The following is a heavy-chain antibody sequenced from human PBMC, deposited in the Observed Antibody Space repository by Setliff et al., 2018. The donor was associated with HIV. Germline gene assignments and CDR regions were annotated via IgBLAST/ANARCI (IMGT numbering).Heavy chain of an antibody. Sequence: GGSLRLSCAASGFTFSSHWMVWVRQAPGRGLEWVGRIKNRPAGGTTEYAAPVKGRFTISRDDSKNMAYLQMNSLKIEDTALYFCSINSPLSSWGQGTLVTVSS. D-gene: IGHD6-6*01. CDR2: IKNRPAGGTT. V-gene: IGHV3-15*01. CDR3: SINSPLSS. CDR1: GFTFSSHW. J-gene: IGHJ4*02.